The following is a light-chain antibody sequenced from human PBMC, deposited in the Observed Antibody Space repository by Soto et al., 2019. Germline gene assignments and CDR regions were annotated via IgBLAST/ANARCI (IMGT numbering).Light chain of an antibody. Sequence: SYELTQPPSVSVSPGQTASITCSGDNLGDKYACWYQQKPGQSPVLVIYQDSKRPSGIPERFSGSNSGNTATLTISGTQAMYEADYYCQAWDSSTGVFGTGTKVTVL. CDR3: QAWDSSTGV. V-gene: IGLV3-1*01. CDR1: NLGDKY. J-gene: IGLJ1*01. CDR2: QDS.